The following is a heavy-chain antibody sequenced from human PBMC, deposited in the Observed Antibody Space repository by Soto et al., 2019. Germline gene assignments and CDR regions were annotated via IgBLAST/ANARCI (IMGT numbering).Heavy chain of an antibody. J-gene: IGHJ4*02. CDR2: IYHSGST. Sequence: PSETLSLTCAVSGGSISSSTWWSWVRQPPGKGLEWIGEIYHSGSTNYNPSLKSRVTISVDKSKNQFSLKLSSVTAADTAVYYCARDEGTYYYDSSGYYYWGQGTLVTVS. V-gene: IGHV4-4*02. CDR1: GGSISSSTW. D-gene: IGHD3-22*01. CDR3: ARDEGTYYYDSSGYYY.